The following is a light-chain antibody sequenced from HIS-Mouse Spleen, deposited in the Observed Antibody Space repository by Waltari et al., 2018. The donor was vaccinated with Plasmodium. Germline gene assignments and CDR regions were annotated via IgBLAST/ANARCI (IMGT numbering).Light chain of an antibody. V-gene: IGLV3-10*01. Sequence: SYELTQPPPVSVSPGQPARMTCSGDALPKKYAYWYQQKSGQAPVLVIYEDSKRPSGIPERFSGSSSGTMATLTISGAQVEDEADYYCYSTDSSGNHRVFGGGTKLTVL. CDR3: YSTDSSGNHRV. J-gene: IGLJ3*02. CDR2: EDS. CDR1: ALPKKY.